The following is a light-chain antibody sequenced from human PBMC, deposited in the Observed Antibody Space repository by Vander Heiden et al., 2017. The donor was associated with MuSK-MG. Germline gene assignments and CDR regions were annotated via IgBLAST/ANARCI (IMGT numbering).Light chain of an antibody. CDR2: GAS. CDR1: QSVSSS. Sequence: ETLMTQSPATLSVSPGERATLSCRASQSVSSSLAWYQQKPGQAPSVLIYGASTRATGIPARFSGSGSGTEFTLTISGLQSEDFAIYYCQQYNDWPLTFGGGTKVEI. J-gene: IGKJ4*01. V-gene: IGKV3-15*01. CDR3: QQYNDWPLT.